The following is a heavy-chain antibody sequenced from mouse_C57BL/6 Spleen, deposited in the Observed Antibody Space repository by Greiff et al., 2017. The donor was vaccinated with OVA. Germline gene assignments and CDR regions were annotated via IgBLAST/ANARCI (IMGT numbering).Heavy chain of an antibody. CDR3: ARSRTGSGAMDY. CDR2: IWWDDDK. J-gene: IGHJ4*01. CDR1: GFSLSTFGMG. V-gene: IGHV8-8*01. Sequence: QVQLKESGPGILQPSQTLSLTCSFSGFSLSTFGMGVGWIRQPSGKGLEWLAHIWWDDDKYYNPALKSRLTISKDTSKNQGFLKIANVDTADTATYYCARSRTGSGAMDYWGQGTSVTVSS.